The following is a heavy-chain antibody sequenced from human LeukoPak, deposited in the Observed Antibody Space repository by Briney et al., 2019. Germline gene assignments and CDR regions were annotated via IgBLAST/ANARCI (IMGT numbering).Heavy chain of an antibody. CDR3: ARLEASQAGHFDY. Sequence: PSETLSLTCTVSGGSISGYYWTWVRQPPGKGLEWIGYILYSGNTNYNPSLKSRIAISIDTSKNQFFLKLSSVTAADTAVYYCARLEASQAGHFDYWGRGTLVTVSS. V-gene: IGHV4-59*08. J-gene: IGHJ4*02. CDR2: ILYSGNT. D-gene: IGHD1-1*01. CDR1: GGSISGYY.